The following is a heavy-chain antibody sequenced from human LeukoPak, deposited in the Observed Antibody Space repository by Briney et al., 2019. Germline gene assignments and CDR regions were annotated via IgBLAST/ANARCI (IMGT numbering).Heavy chain of an antibody. CDR1: GGTFSSYA. J-gene: IGHJ5*02. V-gene: IGHV1-69*05. D-gene: IGHD6-13*01. CDR3: ASRIAAASGWFDP. Sequence: GASVKVSCKASGGTFSSYAISWVRQAPGQRLEWMGGIIPIFGTANYAQKFQGRVTITTDESTSTAYMELSSLRSEDTAVYYCASRIAAASGWFDPWGQGTLVTVSS. CDR2: IIPIFGTA.